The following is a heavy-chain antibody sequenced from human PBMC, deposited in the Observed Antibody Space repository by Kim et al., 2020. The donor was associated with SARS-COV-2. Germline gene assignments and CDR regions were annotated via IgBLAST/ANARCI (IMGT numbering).Heavy chain of an antibody. CDR1: GGTFSSYA. CDR3: AREAYVDTEILWPYGMDV. CDR2: IIPIFGTA. Sequence: SVKVSCKASGGTFSSYAISWVRQAPGQGLEWMGGIIPIFGTANYAQKFQGRVTITADESTSTAYMELSSLRSEDTAVYYCAREAYVDTEILWPYGMDVWGQGTTVTVSS. D-gene: IGHD5-18*01. V-gene: IGHV1-69*13. J-gene: IGHJ6*02.